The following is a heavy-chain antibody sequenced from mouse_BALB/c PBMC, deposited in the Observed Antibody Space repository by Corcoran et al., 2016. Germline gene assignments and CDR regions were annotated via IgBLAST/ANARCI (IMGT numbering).Heavy chain of an antibody. Sequence: QIQLQQSGPELVKPGASVKISCKASGYTFTDYYINWVKQKPGQGLAWIGWIYPGSGNTKYNEKFKGKATLTVDTSSSTAYMQLSSLTSEDTAVYFCARFYGNYWYFDVGGAGTTVTVSS. J-gene: IGHJ1*01. V-gene: IGHV1-84*02. CDR2: IYPGSGNT. CDR1: GYTFTDYY. CDR3: ARFYGNYWYFDV. D-gene: IGHD2-1*01.